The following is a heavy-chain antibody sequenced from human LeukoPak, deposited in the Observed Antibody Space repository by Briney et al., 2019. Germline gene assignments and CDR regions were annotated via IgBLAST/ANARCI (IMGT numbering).Heavy chain of an antibody. CDR1: GFTFSSYA. CDR2: ISGSGGST. D-gene: IGHD6-6*01. Sequence: GGSLRLSCAASGFTFSSYAMSWVRQAPGKGLEWVSAISGSGGSTYYADSVKGRSTISRDNSKNTLYLQMNSLRAEDTAVYYCAKPYSSSSRHFDYWGQGTLVTVSS. V-gene: IGHV3-23*01. J-gene: IGHJ4*02. CDR3: AKPYSSSSRHFDY.